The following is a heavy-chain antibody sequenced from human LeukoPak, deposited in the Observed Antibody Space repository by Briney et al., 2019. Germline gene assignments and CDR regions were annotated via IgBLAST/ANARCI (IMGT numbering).Heavy chain of an antibody. CDR1: GFTVSSNY. D-gene: IGHD1-1*01. CDR3: ARDFTGTTYDY. V-gene: IGHV3-53*01. Sequence: GGSLRLSCAASGFTVSSNYMSWVRQAPGKGLEWVSVIYSGGSTYYADSVKGRFTISRDNAKSSLYLQMNSLRAEDTAVYYCARDFTGTTYDYWGQGTLVTVSS. CDR2: IYSGGST. J-gene: IGHJ4*02.